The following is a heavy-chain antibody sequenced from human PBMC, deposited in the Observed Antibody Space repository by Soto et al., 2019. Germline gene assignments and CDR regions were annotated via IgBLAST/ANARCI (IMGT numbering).Heavy chain of an antibody. V-gene: IGHV3-15*01. CDR1: GFTFSNAW. J-gene: IGHJ4*02. CDR2: IKSKTDGGTT. D-gene: IGHD3-22*01. CDR3: ITADYYYDGSGYIYTDY. Sequence: PGGSLRLSCAASGFTFSNAWMSWVRQAPGKGLEWVGRIKSKTDGGTTDYAAPVKGRFTISRNDSKNTLYLQMNSLKTEDTAVYYCITADYYYDGSGYIYTDYWGQGTLVTVSS.